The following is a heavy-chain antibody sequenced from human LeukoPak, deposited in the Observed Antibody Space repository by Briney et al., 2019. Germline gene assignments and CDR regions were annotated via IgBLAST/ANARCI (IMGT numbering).Heavy chain of an antibody. Sequence: ASVKVSCKASGYTFTGYYMHWVRQAPGQGLEWMGWINPNSGGTNYAQKFQGRVTMTRDTSISTAYMELSRLRSDDTAVYYCARDRGVVVVAAILFDYWGQGTLVTVS. CDR1: GYTFTGYY. J-gene: IGHJ4*02. CDR2: INPNSGGT. D-gene: IGHD2-15*01. V-gene: IGHV1-2*02. CDR3: ARDRGVVVVAAILFDY.